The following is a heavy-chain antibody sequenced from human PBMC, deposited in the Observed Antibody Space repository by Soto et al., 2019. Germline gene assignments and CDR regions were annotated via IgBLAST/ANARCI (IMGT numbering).Heavy chain of an antibody. Sequence: QVQLVESGGGVVQPGRSLRLSCAASGFTVSSYAMHRVRQAPGKGLEWVAVISYDGSNKYYADSVKGRFTISRDNSKNTLYLQMNSLRAEDTAVYYCARPTMVRGIYYGMDVWGQGTTVTVSS. CDR3: ARPTMVRGIYYGMDV. V-gene: IGHV3-30-3*01. CDR1: GFTVSSYA. D-gene: IGHD3-10*01. J-gene: IGHJ6*02. CDR2: ISYDGSNK.